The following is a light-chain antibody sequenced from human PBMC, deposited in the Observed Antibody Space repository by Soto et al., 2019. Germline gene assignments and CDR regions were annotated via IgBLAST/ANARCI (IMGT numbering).Light chain of an antibody. J-gene: IGKJ1*01. CDR2: GAS. Sequence: EIVLTQSPGTLSLSPGERATLSCRASQSVSSSYLAWYQQKPGQAPRLLIYGASSRATGIPDRFSCSGCGTDFALTISRLEPEDFAVDYCQQYGSSPPWTFGQGTKVEIK. V-gene: IGKV3-20*01. CDR1: QSVSSSY. CDR3: QQYGSSPPWT.